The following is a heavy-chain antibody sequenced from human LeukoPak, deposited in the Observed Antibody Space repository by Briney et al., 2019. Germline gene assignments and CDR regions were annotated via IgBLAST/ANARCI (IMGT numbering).Heavy chain of an antibody. CDR1: GVTFTSFA. V-gene: IGHV1-69*13. J-gene: IGHJ5*02. D-gene: IGHD6-13*01. CDR3: ARGHSSSWHIA. Sequence: GASVKVSCKPSGVTFTSFAISWVRQAPGQGLEWMGGIIPIFGTANYAQKFQGRVTITADESTSTAYMELSSLRSEDTAVYYCARGHSSSWHIAWGQGTLVAVSS. CDR2: IIPIFGTA.